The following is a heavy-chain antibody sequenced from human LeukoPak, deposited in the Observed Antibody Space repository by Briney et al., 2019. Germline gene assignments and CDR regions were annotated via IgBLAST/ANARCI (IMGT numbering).Heavy chain of an antibody. V-gene: IGHV3-33*01. J-gene: IGHJ4*02. CDR2: IWYDGSNK. CDR3: ARAGGVRYCSSTNCPDYFDY. CDR1: GFIFSSYG. D-gene: IGHD2-2*01. Sequence: GRSLRLSCAASGFIFSSYGMHWVRQAPGKGLEWVAVIWYDGSNKYYADSVKGRFTISRDNSKNTLYLQMNSLRAEDTAVYYCARAGGVRYCSSTNCPDYFDYWGQGTLVTVSS.